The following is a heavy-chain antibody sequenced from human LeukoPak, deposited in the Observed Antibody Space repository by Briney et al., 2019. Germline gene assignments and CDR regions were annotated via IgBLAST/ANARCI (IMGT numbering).Heavy chain of an antibody. V-gene: IGHV3-66*01. J-gene: IGHJ4*02. CDR2: TYSGGST. Sequence: GRSLRLSCAASGFSVTTSYMSWVRQAPGKGLEWVSVTYSGGSTSHADSVKGRFTVSRDDSKNMVYLQMNSMRHDDTAVYYCARTYYDYRVGTNYFGYWGQGTLVTVSS. CDR3: ARTYYDYRVGTNYFGY. D-gene: IGHD3-3*01. CDR1: GFSVTTSY.